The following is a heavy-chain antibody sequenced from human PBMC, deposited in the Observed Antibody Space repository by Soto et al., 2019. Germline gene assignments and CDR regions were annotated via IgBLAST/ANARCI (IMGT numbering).Heavy chain of an antibody. Sequence: QVQLVESGGGVVQPGRSLRLSCAASGFTFSSYDMHWVRQAPGXXLEWVXXIWYDGSNKNYGDSVKGRFTISRDNSKNTLYLQMTSLRAEDTAVFYCARAYGYYDXXVYSXXXXYYGPDVWGQGTTVTVSS. CDR3: ARAYGYYDXXVYSXXXXYYGPDV. CDR2: IWYDGSNK. J-gene: IGHJ6*02. CDR1: GFTFSSYD. V-gene: IGHV3-33*01. D-gene: IGHD3-22*01.